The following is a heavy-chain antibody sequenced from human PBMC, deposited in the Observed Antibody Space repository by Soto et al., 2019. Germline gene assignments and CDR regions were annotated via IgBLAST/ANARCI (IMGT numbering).Heavy chain of an antibody. V-gene: IGHV1-18*01. J-gene: IGHJ5*02. CDR2: ISAYNGNT. Sequence: QVQLVQSGAEVKKPGASVKVSCKASGYTFTSYGISWVRQAPGQGLEWMGWISAYNGNTNYAQKLQGRLTMTPDTSTSTAYMELRSLRSDDTDVYYCARDNYDFWSGYYSGWFDPWGQGTLVTVSS. CDR3: ARDNYDFWSGYYSGWFDP. CDR1: GYTFTSYG. D-gene: IGHD3-3*01.